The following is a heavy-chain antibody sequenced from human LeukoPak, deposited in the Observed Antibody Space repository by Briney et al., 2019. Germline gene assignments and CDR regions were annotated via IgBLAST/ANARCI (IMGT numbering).Heavy chain of an antibody. Sequence: SETLSLSCTVSGASTSHFYWNWIRQPPGKGLELIGYMHNSGSSKHSPSLKSRVTISIDTSKNQFSLPLTSVTAADTAIYYCARSAEWLRNAFDIWGQGTMVSVSS. J-gene: IGHJ3*02. CDR2: MHNSGSS. CDR3: ARSAEWLRNAFDI. CDR1: GASTSHFY. V-gene: IGHV4-59*01. D-gene: IGHD5-12*01.